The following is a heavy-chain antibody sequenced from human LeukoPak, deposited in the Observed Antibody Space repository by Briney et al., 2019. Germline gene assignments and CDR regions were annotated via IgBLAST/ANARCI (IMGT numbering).Heavy chain of an antibody. Sequence: ASVKVSCKASGYTFTGYYMHWVRQAPGQGLEWMGIINPSGGSTSYAQKFQGRVTMTRDMSTSTVYMELSSLRSEDTAVFYCARGVGATIWRYDAFDIWGQGTMVIVSS. CDR1: GYTFTGYY. V-gene: IGHV1-46*01. CDR2: INPSGGST. J-gene: IGHJ3*02. D-gene: IGHD1-26*01. CDR3: ARGVGATIWRYDAFDI.